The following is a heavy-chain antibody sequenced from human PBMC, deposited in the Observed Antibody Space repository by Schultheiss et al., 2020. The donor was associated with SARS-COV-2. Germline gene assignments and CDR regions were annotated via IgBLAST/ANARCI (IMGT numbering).Heavy chain of an antibody. Sequence: SETLSLTCTVSGGSISNGGYYWTWIRQHPGRGLEWIGYIYHSGSTYYNPSLKSRVTISVDRSKNQFSLKLSSVTAADTAVYYCARHNWNYSVDYWGQGTLVTVSS. CDR3: ARHNWNYSVDY. V-gene: IGHV4-30-2*01. CDR1: GGSISNGGYY. J-gene: IGHJ4*02. CDR2: IYHSGST. D-gene: IGHD1-7*01.